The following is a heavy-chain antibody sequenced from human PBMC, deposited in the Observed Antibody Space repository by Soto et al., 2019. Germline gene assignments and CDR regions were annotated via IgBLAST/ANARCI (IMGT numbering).Heavy chain of an antibody. CDR2: ISYDGSNK. V-gene: IGHV3-30-3*01. D-gene: IGHD3-16*02. J-gene: IGHJ4*02. CDR1: GFTFSSYA. CDR3: ARGEYDYVWGSYRYIPPMVF. Sequence: QVQLVESGGGVVQPGRSLRLFCAASGFTFSSYAMHWVRQAPGKGLEWVAVISYDGSNKYYADSVKGRFTISRDNSKNTLYLQMNSLRAEDTAVYYCARGEYDYVWGSYRYIPPMVFGGQGTLVTVSS.